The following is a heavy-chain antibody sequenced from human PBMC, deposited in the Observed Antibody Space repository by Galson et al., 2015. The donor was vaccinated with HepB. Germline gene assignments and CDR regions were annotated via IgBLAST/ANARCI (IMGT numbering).Heavy chain of an antibody. Sequence: FLRLSCAASGFTSSSYAMHWVRQAPGKGLEWVAVISYDGSNKYYADSVKGRFTISRDNSKNTLYLQMNSLRAEDTAVYYCARDYESMDVWGQGTTVTVSS. J-gene: IGHJ6*02. CDR3: ARDYESMDV. D-gene: IGHD3-3*01. CDR1: GFTSSSYA. V-gene: IGHV3-30-3*01. CDR2: ISYDGSNK.